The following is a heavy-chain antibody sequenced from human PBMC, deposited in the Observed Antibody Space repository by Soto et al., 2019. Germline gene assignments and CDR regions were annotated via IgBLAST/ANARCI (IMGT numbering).Heavy chain of an antibody. D-gene: IGHD6-13*01. CDR1: GGSISSGGYY. CDR2: IYYSGST. Sequence: QVQLQESGPGLVKPSQTLSLTCTVSGGSISSGGYYWSWIRQHPGKGLEWIGYIYYSGSTYYNPSLKSRVTISVDTSKNQFSLKLSSVTAADTAVYYSASSSSWTGGGWFDPWGQGTLVTVSS. J-gene: IGHJ5*02. V-gene: IGHV4-31*03. CDR3: ASSSSWTGGGWFDP.